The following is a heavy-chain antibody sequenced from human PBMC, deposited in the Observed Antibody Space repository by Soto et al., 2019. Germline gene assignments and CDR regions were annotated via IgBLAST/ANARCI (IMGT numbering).Heavy chain of an antibody. J-gene: IGHJ5*02. D-gene: IGHD3-3*01. V-gene: IGHV1-46*01. CDR1: GYTFTSYY. CDR2: INPSGGST. CDR3: ATNYDFWSGYSTRGLDP. Sequence: QVQLVQSGAEVKKPGASVKVSCKASGYTFTSYYMHWVRQAPGQGLEWMGIINPSGGSTSYAQKFQGRVTMTRDTSTSTVYMELGSLRSEDTAVYYCATNYDFWSGYSTRGLDPWGQGTLVTVSS.